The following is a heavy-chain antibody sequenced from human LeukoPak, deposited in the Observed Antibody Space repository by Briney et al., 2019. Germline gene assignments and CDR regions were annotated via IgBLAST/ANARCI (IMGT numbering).Heavy chain of an antibody. CDR2: ISGSGGST. CDR1: GFTFSSYG. Sequence: GGTLRLSCAASGFTFSSYGMSWVRQAPGKGLEWVSAISGSGGSTYYADSVKGRLTISRDNAKNSLYLQMNSLRAEDTAVYYCARGLFGRAFDIWGQGTMVTVSS. V-gene: IGHV3-23*01. D-gene: IGHD3-22*01. CDR3: ARGLFGRAFDI. J-gene: IGHJ3*02.